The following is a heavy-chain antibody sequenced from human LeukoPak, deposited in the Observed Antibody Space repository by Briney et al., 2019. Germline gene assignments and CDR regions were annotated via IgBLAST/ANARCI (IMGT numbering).Heavy chain of an antibody. V-gene: IGHV3-30*18. CDR2: ISYDGSNK. Sequence: GGSLRFSCAASGFTFSSYGMHWVRQAPGKGLEWVAVISYDGSNKYYADSVKGRFTISRDNSKNTLYLQMNSLRAEDTAVYYCAKAPTPIQVTTLGYWGQGTLVTASS. CDR1: GFTFSSYG. J-gene: IGHJ4*02. CDR3: AKAPTPIQVTTLGY. D-gene: IGHD4-23*01.